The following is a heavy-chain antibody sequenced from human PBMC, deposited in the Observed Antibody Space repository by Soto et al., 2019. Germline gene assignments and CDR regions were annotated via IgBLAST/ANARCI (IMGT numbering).Heavy chain of an antibody. CDR1: GYTFTSYA. CDR2: INAGNGNT. V-gene: IGHV1-3*01. Sequence: ASVKGSCKASGYTFTSYAMDWVRQAPGQRLEWMGWINAGNGNTKYSQKFQGRVTITRDTSASTAYMELSSLRSEDTAVYYCARLQGYCGGDCYSGGLDAFDIWGQGTMVTVSS. CDR3: ARLQGYCGGDCYSGGLDAFDI. D-gene: IGHD2-21*02. J-gene: IGHJ3*02.